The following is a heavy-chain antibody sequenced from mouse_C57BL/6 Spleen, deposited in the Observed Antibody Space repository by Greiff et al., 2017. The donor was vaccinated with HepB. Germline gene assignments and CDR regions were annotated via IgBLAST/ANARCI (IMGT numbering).Heavy chain of an antibody. Sequence: QVQLQQTGAELVRPGTSVKLSCKASGYTFTSYWMHWVKQRPGQGLEWIGVIDPSDSYTNYNQKFKGKATLTVDTSSSTAYMQLSSLTSEDSAVYYCARGVVAHYAMDYWGQGTSVTVSS. CDR3: ARGVVAHYAMDY. CDR2: IDPSDSYT. J-gene: IGHJ4*01. V-gene: IGHV1-59*01. D-gene: IGHD1-1*01. CDR1: GYTFTSYW.